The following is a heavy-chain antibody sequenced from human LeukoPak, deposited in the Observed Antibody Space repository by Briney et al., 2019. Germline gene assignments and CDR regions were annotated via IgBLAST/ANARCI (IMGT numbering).Heavy chain of an antibody. CDR3: ATYRQVLLPFES. V-gene: IGHV3-23*01. J-gene: IGHJ4*02. CDR1: GFTFSTYA. Sequence: GGSLRLSCAASGFTFSTYAMTWVRQAPGKGLEWVSSIFPSGGEIHYADSVRGRFTISRDNSKSTLSLQMNSLRAEDTAIYYCATYRQVLLPFESWGQGTLVTVSS. D-gene: IGHD2-8*02. CDR2: IFPSGGEI.